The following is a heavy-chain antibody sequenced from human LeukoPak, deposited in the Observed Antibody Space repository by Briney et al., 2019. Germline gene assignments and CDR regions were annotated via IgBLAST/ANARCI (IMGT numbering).Heavy chain of an antibody. Sequence: GGSLRLSCAASGFTVSSNYMSWVRQAPGKGLEWVSVIYSGGSTYYADSVKGRFTISRDNAKNSLYLQMNSLRAEDTAVYYCARAFYSGSYEYYFDYWGQGTLVTVSS. J-gene: IGHJ4*02. CDR1: GFTVSSNY. V-gene: IGHV3-66*01. D-gene: IGHD1-26*01. CDR2: IYSGGST. CDR3: ARAFYSGSYEYYFDY.